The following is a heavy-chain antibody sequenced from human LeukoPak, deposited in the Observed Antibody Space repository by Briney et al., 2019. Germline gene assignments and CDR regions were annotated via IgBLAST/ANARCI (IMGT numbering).Heavy chain of an antibody. V-gene: IGHV1-69*13. D-gene: IGHD2-2*03. CDR3: ASGYCSTTSCYVNPYFDY. CDR1: GGTFSSYA. J-gene: IGHJ4*02. Sequence: SVKVSCKASGGTFSSYAISWVRQAPGQGLEWMGGIIRIFSTTNYAQKFQGRVTISADESTSTAYMELSSLRSEDTAVYYCASGYCSTTSCYVNPYFDYWGQGTLVTVSS. CDR2: IIRIFSTT.